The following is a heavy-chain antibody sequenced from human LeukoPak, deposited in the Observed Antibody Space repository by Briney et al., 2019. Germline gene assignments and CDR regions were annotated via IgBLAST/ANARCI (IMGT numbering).Heavy chain of an antibody. CDR3: AKEIGRLGVPLYDY. Sequence: GGSLRLSCVVSGFIFRDYALSWVRQAPGEGLEWVAGISDNGGGPYYADSLKGRFTISRDNSKNILYLQMNSLRAEDTAVYYCAKEIGRLGVPLYDYWGRGTLVTASS. CDR2: ISDNGGGP. V-gene: IGHV3-23*01. J-gene: IGHJ4*02. CDR1: GFIFRDYA. D-gene: IGHD3/OR15-3a*01.